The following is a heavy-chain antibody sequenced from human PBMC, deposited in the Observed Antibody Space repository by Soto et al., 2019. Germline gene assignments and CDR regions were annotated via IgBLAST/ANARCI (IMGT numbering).Heavy chain of an antibody. D-gene: IGHD6-19*01. CDR2: INSDGSST. CDR1: GFTFSSYW. CDR3: ARRSSGWYFDY. J-gene: IGHJ4*02. V-gene: IGHV3-74*01. Sequence: GGSLRLSCAASGFTFSSYWMHWVRQAPGKGLVWVSRINSDGSSTYYADSVKGRFTISRDNAKNTLYLQMNSLRAEDTAVYYCARRSSGWYFDYWGQGTLVTVSS.